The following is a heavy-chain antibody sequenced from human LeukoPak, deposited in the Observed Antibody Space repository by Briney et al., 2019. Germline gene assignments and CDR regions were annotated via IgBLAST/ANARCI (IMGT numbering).Heavy chain of an antibody. CDR2: AYAGKAS. CDR1: GDSITSHY. D-gene: IGHD2-15*01. J-gene: IGHJ2*01. CDR3: VRDSRTSTPWYFDL. Sequence: ETLSLTCTVSGDSITSHYWSWIRQPAGKGLEWIGRAYAGKASSYNPSLRSRLTISVDRSKGLFSLMLTSVTAADTAVYYCVRDSRTSTPWYFDLWGRGAHVTVSS. V-gene: IGHV4-4*07.